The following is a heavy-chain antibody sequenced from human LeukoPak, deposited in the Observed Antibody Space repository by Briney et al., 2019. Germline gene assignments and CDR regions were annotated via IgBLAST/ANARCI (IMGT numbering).Heavy chain of an antibody. D-gene: IGHD2-2*01. Sequence: GESLKISCKGSGYSFTSYWIGWVRQMPGKGLEWMGIIYPGDSDTRYSPSFQGQVTISADQSISTAYLQWSSLKASDTAMYYCARVGYCSSTSCPLLLDYWGQGTLVTVSS. CDR1: GYSFTSYW. CDR2: IYPGDSDT. J-gene: IGHJ4*02. CDR3: ARVGYCSSTSCPLLLDY. V-gene: IGHV5-51*01.